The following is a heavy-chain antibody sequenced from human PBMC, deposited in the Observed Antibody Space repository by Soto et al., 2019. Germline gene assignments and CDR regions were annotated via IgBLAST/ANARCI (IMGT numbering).Heavy chain of an antibody. CDR3: ARGIEGWYQGRYYYGMDV. J-gene: IGHJ6*02. Sequence: QVQLQESGPGLVKPSEILSLTCTVSGGSVSSGSYYRSWIRKPPGKGLEGIGYIYYSGSTNYNPSLTSRVTISVDASKNEFSLKLSSVTAADTAVYYCARGIEGWYQGRYYYGMDVWGQGTTVTVSS. CDR2: IYYSGST. V-gene: IGHV4-61*01. CDR1: GGSVSSGSYY. D-gene: IGHD6-19*01.